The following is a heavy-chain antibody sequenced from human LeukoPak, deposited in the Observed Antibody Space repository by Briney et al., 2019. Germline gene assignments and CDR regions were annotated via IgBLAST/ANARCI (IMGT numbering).Heavy chain of an antibody. V-gene: IGHV3-30*18. D-gene: IGHD5-12*01. CDR3: AKPQYSGYEGDSAFDI. Sequence: GGSLRLSCAASGFTFSSYGMHWVRQAPGKGLEWVAVISYDGSNKYYADSVKGRFTISRDNSKNTLYLQMNSLRAEDTAVYYCAKPQYSGYEGDSAFDIWGQGTMVTVSS. CDR2: ISYDGSNK. J-gene: IGHJ3*02. CDR1: GFTFSSYG.